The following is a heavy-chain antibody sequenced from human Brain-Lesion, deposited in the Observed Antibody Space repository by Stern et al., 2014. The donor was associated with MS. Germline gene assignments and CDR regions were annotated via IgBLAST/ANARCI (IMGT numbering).Heavy chain of an antibody. CDR2: IHNSGGT. J-gene: IGHJ5*02. CDR3: ARHYDSTGYGRENWFDP. D-gene: IGHD3-22*01. V-gene: IGHV4-59*01. Sequence: QVQLQASGPGLVKPSETLSLTCTVSGASIRDYYWTWLRQPPGKGLQWIGDIHNSGGTKYNPSLKSRVTISIDTSTKEFSLKLRSVTAADTAVYYCARHYDSTGYGRENWFDPWGQGTLVTVSS. CDR1: GASIRDYY.